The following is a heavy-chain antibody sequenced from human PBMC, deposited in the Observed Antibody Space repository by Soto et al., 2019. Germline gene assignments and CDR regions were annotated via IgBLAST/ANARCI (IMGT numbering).Heavy chain of an antibody. Sequence: SETLSLTCTVSGGSISSYYWSWIRQPPGKGLEWIGYIYYSGSTNYNPSLKSRVTISVDTSKNQFSLKLSSVTAADTAVYYCARLITIFVVGLGTVPYYMDVWGKGTTVTVS. D-gene: IGHD3-3*01. V-gene: IGHV4-59*08. J-gene: IGHJ6*03. CDR3: ARLITIFVVGLGTVPYYMDV. CDR1: GGSISSYY. CDR2: IYYSGST.